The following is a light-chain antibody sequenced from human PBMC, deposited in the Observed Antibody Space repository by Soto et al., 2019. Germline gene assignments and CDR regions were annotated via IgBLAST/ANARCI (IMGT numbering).Light chain of an antibody. CDR1: SSDVGGNNF. CDR2: AIT. CDR3: CSSTAINTLV. V-gene: IGLV2-14*03. Sequence: QSALTQPASVSGAPGQSITISCTGTSSDVGGNNFVSWYQQHPDKAPKLLIYAITNRPSGVSGRFSGSKSGSTASLTISWLHTEDEADYYCCSSTAINTLVVGTGTKLTVL. J-gene: IGLJ1*01.